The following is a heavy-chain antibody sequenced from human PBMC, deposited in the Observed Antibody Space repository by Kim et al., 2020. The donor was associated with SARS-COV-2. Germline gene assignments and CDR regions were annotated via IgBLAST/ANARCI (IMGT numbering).Heavy chain of an antibody. V-gene: IGHV4-34*01. CDR3: ARVIAVAGTKVGYYYYGMGV. Sequence: SETLYLPCAVYGGSFSGYYWSWIRQPPGKGLEWIGEINHSGSTNYNPSLKSRVTISVDTSKNQFSLKLSSVTAADTAVYYCARVIAVAGTKVGYYYYGMGVWGQETTVTVSS. D-gene: IGHD6-19*01. CDR1: GGSFSGYY. J-gene: IGHJ6*02. CDR2: INHSGST.